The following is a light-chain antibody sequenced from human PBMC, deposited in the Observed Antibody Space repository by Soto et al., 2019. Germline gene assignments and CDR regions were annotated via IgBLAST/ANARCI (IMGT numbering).Light chain of an antibody. CDR3: QQYNNWPQWT. CDR1: QSVSSH. V-gene: IGKV3-15*01. Sequence: EIVVTQSPATLSVSPGERATLSCRTSQSVSSHVAWYQQKPGQAPRLLIYGASTRATGIPARFSGSGSGTEFTLTISSLQSEDFAVYYCQQYNNWPQWTFGQGTKVDI. CDR2: GAS. J-gene: IGKJ1*01.